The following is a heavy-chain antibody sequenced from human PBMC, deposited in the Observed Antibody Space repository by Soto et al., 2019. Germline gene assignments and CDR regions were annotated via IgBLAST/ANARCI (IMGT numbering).Heavy chain of an antibody. J-gene: IGHJ4*02. V-gene: IGHV3-23*01. D-gene: IGHD1-7*01. CDR1: GFTFSSYA. Sequence: PGGSLRLSCAASGFTFSSYAMSWVRQAPGKGLEWVSAISGSGDSTYYADSVKGRFTISRDTSKNTLYLQMDSLRAEDTALYYCAKNQERELPRVIDFWGQGTLVTVSS. CDR3: AKNQERELPRVIDF. CDR2: ISGSGDST.